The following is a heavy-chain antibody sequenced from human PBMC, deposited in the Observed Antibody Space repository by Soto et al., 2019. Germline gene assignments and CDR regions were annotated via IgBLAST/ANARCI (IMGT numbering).Heavy chain of an antibody. J-gene: IGHJ6*03. D-gene: IGHD1-1*01. CDR1: GGSFSGYY. CDR2: INHSGST. Sequence: KQSPTLSLTCAVYGGSFSGYYWSWIRQPPGKGLEWIGEINHSGSTNYNPSLKSRVTISVDTSKNQISLKLSSVTAADTAVYYCARVRETGNSYYYYMDVWGKGTTVTVSS. V-gene: IGHV4-34*01. CDR3: ARVRETGNSYYYYMDV.